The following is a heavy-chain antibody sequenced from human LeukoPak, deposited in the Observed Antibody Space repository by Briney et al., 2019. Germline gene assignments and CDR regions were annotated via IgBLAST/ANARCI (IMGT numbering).Heavy chain of an antibody. V-gene: IGHV3-30*18. J-gene: IGHJ4*02. CDR3: AKDPTSSTIVVSAALVDY. CDR1: GFTFSSYG. Sequence: GGSLRLSCAASGFTFSSYGMHWVRQAPGKGLEWVAVISYDGSNKYYADSVKGRFTISRDNSKNTLYLQMNSLRAEDTAVYYCAKDPTSSTIVVSAALVDYWGQGTLVTVSS. D-gene: IGHD2-2*01. CDR2: ISYDGSNK.